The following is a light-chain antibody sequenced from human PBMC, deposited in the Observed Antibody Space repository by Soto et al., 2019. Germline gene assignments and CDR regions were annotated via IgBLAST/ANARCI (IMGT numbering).Light chain of an antibody. CDR2: EVN. Sequence: QSALTQPASVSGSPGQSITISCTGTSSDVGSSNCVSWYQQHPGKAPTLMIYEVNKRPSGVSNRFSGSKSGNTASLTISGLQAEDEADYYCCSSVGSPNGVFGGGTKLTVL. CDR3: CSSVGSPNGV. CDR1: SSDVGSSNC. V-gene: IGLV2-23*02. J-gene: IGLJ3*02.